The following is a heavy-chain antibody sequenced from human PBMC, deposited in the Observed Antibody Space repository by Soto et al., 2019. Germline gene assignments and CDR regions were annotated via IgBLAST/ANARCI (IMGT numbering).Heavy chain of an antibody. CDR2: ISVSGGTT. Sequence: EVQLFESGGDLVQPGGSLRLSCAASGFTFSTYAMSWVRQAPGKGLEWVSAISVSGGTTYYADSVKGRFTISRDNSKNTLYLQTNSLRVEDTAVYYCVKVGDFGRQTYWGQGTLVTVPS. J-gene: IGHJ4*02. D-gene: IGHD3-16*01. CDR3: VKVGDFGRQTY. V-gene: IGHV3-23*01. CDR1: GFTFSTYA.